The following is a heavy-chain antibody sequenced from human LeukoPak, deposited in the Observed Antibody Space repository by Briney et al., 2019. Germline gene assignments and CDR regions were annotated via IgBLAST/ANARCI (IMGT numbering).Heavy chain of an antibody. CDR2: IYYSGST. Sequence: SETLSLTCTVSGGSISSYYWSWFRQPPGKGLEWIGYIYYSGSTNYNPSLKSRVTISVDTSKNQFSLKLSSVTAADTAVYYCARGGDFWSGYYSHYYGMDVWGQGTTVTVSS. D-gene: IGHD3-3*01. J-gene: IGHJ6*02. CDR3: ARGGDFWSGYYSHYYGMDV. CDR1: GGSISSYY. V-gene: IGHV4-59*01.